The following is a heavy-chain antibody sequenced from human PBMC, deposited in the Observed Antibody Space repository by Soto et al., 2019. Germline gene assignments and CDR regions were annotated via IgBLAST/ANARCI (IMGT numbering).Heavy chain of an antibody. J-gene: IGHJ4*02. V-gene: IGHV1-18*01. CDR2: ISAYNGNT. CDR1: GYTFTSYG. D-gene: IGHD3-10*01. Sequence: AASVKVSCKASGYTFTSYGISWVRQAPGQGLEWMGWISAYNGNTNYAQKLQGRVTMTTDTSTSTAYMELRSLRSDDTAVYYCCIWFGELLYYYWGQGTLVTVSS. CDR3: CIWFGELLYYY.